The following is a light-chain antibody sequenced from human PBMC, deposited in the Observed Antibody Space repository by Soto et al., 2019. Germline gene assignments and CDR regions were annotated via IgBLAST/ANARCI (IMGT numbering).Light chain of an antibody. CDR2: AAS. Sequence: DIQMTQSPSAMPASVGDRVTITCRASQGINNYLVWFQQKPGKVPKRLISAASSLQGGVPSRFSGSGFGTEFTLTISNLQPEDFATYYCLHHNSFPLAFGGGTKVDIK. CDR3: LHHNSFPLA. CDR1: QGINNY. V-gene: IGKV1-17*03. J-gene: IGKJ4*01.